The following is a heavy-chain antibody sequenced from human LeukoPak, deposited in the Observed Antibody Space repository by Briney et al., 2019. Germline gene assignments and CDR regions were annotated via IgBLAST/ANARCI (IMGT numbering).Heavy chain of an antibody. J-gene: IGHJ4*02. CDR1: GGSFSGYY. Sequence: PSETLSLTCAVYGGSFSGYYWSWIRHPPGKGLEWIGEINHSGSTNYNPSLKSRVTISVDTSKNQLSLKLSSVTAADTAVYYCARGDGPMVRGVNEFDYWGQGTLVTVSS. CDR3: ARGDGPMVRGVNEFDY. V-gene: IGHV4-34*01. D-gene: IGHD3-10*01. CDR2: INHSGST.